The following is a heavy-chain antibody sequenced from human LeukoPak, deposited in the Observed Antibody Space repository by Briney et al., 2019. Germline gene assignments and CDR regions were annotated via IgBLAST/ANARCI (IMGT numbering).Heavy chain of an antibody. J-gene: IGHJ2*01. CDR1: GYSISIAFY. V-gene: IGHV4-38-2*02. CDR3: ARGFDYYDSSGYLSNWYFDL. Sequence: SETLSLTCTVSGYSISIAFYWGWIRQPPGKGLEWIGSISHSGSTYYNPSLKSRVTISVDTSKNQFSLKLSSVTTADTAVYYCARGFDYYDSSGYLSNWYFDLWGRGTLVTVSS. CDR2: ISHSGST. D-gene: IGHD3-22*01.